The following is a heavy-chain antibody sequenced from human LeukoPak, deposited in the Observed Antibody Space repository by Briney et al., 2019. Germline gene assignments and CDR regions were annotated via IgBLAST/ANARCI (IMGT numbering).Heavy chain of an antibody. V-gene: IGHV3-7*03. Sequence: GGSRRLSCAASGFTFRTYWMSWVRQAPGKGLEWVANINEDGTLKFYVESARGRFVISRDNVESSLSLEMNSLRTEDTAIYYCTTNLQNRGVYSHFDYWGQGTLITVSS. CDR2: INEDGTLK. D-gene: IGHD2-15*01. J-gene: IGHJ4*02. CDR1: GFTFRTYW. CDR3: TTNLQNRGVYSHFDY.